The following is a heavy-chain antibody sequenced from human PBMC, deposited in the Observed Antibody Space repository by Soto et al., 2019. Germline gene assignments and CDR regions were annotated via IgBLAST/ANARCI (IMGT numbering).Heavy chain of an antibody. Sequence: ASVKVSCKASGYTFTGYYMHWVRQAPGQGLEWMGWINPNSGGTNYAQKFQGWVTMTRDTSISTAYMELSRLRSDDTAVYYCARSTDTAMALSAFDIWGQGTMVTVSS. CDR2: INPNSGGT. CDR3: ARSTDTAMALSAFDI. J-gene: IGHJ3*02. V-gene: IGHV1-2*04. CDR1: GYTFTGYY. D-gene: IGHD5-18*01.